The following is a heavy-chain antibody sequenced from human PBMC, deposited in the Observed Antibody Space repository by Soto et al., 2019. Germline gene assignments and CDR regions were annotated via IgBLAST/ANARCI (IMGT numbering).Heavy chain of an antibody. CDR3: APLSVSLSGPYGIHV. Sequence: SETLSLTCIVSGYSVTSSDYYWAWIRQPPGKGLEWIGSMFYSGLTYYNPSLKSRVTLSVDTSKNQFSVRLNSVTAADTAVYYCAPLSVSLSGPYGIHVWGQGTTVTVS. V-gene: IGHV4-39*01. D-gene: IGHD2-15*01. CDR1: GYSVTSSDYY. J-gene: IGHJ6*02. CDR2: MFYSGLT.